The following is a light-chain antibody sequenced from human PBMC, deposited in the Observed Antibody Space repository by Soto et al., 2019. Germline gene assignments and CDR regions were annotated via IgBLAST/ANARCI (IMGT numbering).Light chain of an antibody. J-gene: IGKJ5*01. CDR3: QQRGET. CDR2: DAS. CDR1: HSVRSS. V-gene: IGKV3-11*02. Sequence: EIVMTQSPATLSVSPGERATLSCRASHSVRSSLAWYQQKPGHPPRLLMFDASRRAAGIPPRFSGGGFGREFTLTISSLEPEDFAIYYCQQRGETFGPGTRLEIK.